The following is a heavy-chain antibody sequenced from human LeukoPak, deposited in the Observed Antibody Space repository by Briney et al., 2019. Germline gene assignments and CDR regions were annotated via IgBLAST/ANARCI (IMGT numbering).Heavy chain of an antibody. CDR3: AKAGYSTSWYYLDF. CDR2: IRFGGGNE. V-gene: IGHV3-30*02. J-gene: IGHJ4*02. CDR1: DFTFSGYG. Sequence: GGSLRLSCAASDFTFSGYGMHWVRQAPGKGLEWVAFIRFGGGNEIYGDSVKGRFTISRDDSKDTLYLQMNSLSAEDTAVYFCAKAGYSTSWYYLDFWGQGTLVTVSS. D-gene: IGHD6-13*01.